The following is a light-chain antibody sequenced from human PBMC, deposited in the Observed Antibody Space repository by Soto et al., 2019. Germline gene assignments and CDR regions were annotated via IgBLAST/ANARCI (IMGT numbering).Light chain of an antibody. CDR2: EVS. CDR1: SSDVGAYTS. V-gene: IGLV2-14*01. J-gene: IGLJ1*01. CDR3: SSYTAFTTYV. Sequence: QSALTQPASVSGSPGQSITISCTGSSSDVGAYTSVSWYQQHPGKAPKLMIYEVSNRPSGVSRRFSGSKSGNTASLTISGLQAEDEADYYCSSYTAFTTYVFGSGTKGTV.